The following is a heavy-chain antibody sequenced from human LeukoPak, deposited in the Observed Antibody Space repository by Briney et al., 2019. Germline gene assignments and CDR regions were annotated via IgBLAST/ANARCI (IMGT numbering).Heavy chain of an antibody. CDR3: ASSVVTPSHDAFDI. D-gene: IGHD4-23*01. Sequence: GESLMIFCKASGYYFATYWIGWVRQLPGRGLVGMGIIYPRDSDTKYSPSFQGQVTLSVDESISTAYLQWSSLEASDTAMYYCASSVVTPSHDAFDIWGQGTMVTVSS. CDR1: GYYFATYW. V-gene: IGHV5-51*01. J-gene: IGHJ3*02. CDR2: IYPRDSDT.